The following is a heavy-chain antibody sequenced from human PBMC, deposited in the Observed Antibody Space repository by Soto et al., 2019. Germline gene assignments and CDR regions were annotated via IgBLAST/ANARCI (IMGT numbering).Heavy chain of an antibody. D-gene: IGHD3-16*01. J-gene: IGHJ4*02. CDR2: IYSGGST. CDR1: GFTVSTKY. V-gene: IGHV3-66*01. CDR3: AGDPWAADY. Sequence: EVQLVESGGGLVQPGGSLRLSCAASGFTVSTKYMSWVRQAPGKGLEWVSVIYSGGSTFYADSVRGRFTISRDNSKNRVSLQMNSLSDEETAVYYCAGDPWAADYWGQGTLVTVSS.